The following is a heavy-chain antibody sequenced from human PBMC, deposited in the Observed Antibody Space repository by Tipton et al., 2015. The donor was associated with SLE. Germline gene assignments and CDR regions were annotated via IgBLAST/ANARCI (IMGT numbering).Heavy chain of an antibody. CDR1: GDSINSHY. Sequence: TLSLTCTVSGDSINSHYWSWIRQPPGKGLEWIGYIYYSGSTNYNPSLKSRVTISVDTSKNQFSLKLSSVTAADTAVYYCARENAGYYYYYGMDVWGQGTTVTVSS. J-gene: IGHJ6*02. V-gene: IGHV4-59*11. CDR3: ARENAGYYYYYGMDV. CDR2: IYYSGST.